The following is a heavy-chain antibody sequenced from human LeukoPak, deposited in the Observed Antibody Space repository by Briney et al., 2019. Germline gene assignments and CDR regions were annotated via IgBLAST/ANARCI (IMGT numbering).Heavy chain of an antibody. CDR2: INLNSGGT. D-gene: IGHD3-10*01. J-gene: IGHJ4*02. CDR3: AQGKTDYYGSGSCLDY. V-gene: IGHV1-2*04. CDR1: GFTFTGYY. Sequence: ASVKVSCKASGFTFTGYYMHWVRQAPGQGLEWMGWINLNSGGTNYAQKFQGWVTMTRDTSISTAYMELSRLRPDDTAVYYCAQGKTDYYGSGSCLDYWGQGTLVTVSS.